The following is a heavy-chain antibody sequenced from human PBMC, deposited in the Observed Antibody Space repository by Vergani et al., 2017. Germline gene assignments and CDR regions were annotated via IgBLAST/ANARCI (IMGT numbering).Heavy chain of an antibody. J-gene: IGHJ4*02. CDR3: AKDYNIMGALHY. CDR1: GFTFIMHA. CDR2: LSASDRRT. Sequence: EVQLLESGGDLVQPGGSLRLSCAASGFTFIMHAMSWVRQAPGKGLEWVSTLSASDRRTHYADSVKGRFTISRDNSKNTLFLQLKTLRAEDTGVYYCAKDYNIMGALHYWGQGTLVAVSS. D-gene: IGHD5-12*01. V-gene: IGHV3-23*01.